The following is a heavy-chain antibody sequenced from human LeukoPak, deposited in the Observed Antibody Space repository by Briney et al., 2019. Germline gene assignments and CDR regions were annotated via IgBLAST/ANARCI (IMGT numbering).Heavy chain of an antibody. J-gene: IGHJ4*02. CDR2: ISGDGGST. D-gene: IGHD4-23*01. V-gene: IGHV3-43*02. CDR1: GFTFYDYA. CDR3: AKDTSGDYGGNQ. Sequence: GGSLRLSCAASGFTFYDYAMYWVRQAPGKGLEWVSLISGDGGSTYYADSVKGRFTISRDNSKNSLYLQMNSPRTEDTALYYCAKDTSGDYGGNQWGQGTLVTVSS.